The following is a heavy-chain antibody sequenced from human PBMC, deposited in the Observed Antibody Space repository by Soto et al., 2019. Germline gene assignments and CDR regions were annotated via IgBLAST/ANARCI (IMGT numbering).Heavy chain of an antibody. CDR1: GGSVSSGDYY. Sequence: QVQLQESGPGLVKPSETLSLTCTVSGGSVSSGDYYWSWIRQPPGKGLEWIGNIYYLGNTNYNPSLKSRVSVSLATSENLFSLRLTSVTAADTAVYYWARIPVDTAMIYWLDPWGQGTLVTVSS. D-gene: IGHD5-18*01. V-gene: IGHV4-61*08. CDR2: IYYLGNT. J-gene: IGHJ5*02. CDR3: ARIPVDTAMIYWLDP.